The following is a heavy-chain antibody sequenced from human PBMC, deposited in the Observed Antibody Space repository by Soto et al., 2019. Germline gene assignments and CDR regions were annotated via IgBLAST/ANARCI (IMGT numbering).Heavy chain of an antibody. D-gene: IGHD6-19*01. CDR2: ISWNSGSI. CDR3: GKDMGVAGRKGGGFDY. J-gene: IGHJ4*02. CDR1: GFTFDDYA. V-gene: IGHV3-9*01. Sequence: EVQLVESGGGLVQPGRSLRLSCAASGFTFDDYAMHWVRQAPWKGLEWVSGISWNSGSIGYADSVKGRFTISRDNAKNSLYRQMKRLRAEERALDYWGKDMGVAGRKGGGFDYWGQGPLVTVSS.